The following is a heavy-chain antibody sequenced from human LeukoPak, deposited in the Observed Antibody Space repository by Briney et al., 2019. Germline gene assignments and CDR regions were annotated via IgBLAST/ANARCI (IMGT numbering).Heavy chain of an antibody. CDR3: ARVRDSSGWYGGDY. D-gene: IGHD6-19*01. CDR2: IYYSGST. V-gene: IGHV4-61*01. J-gene: IGHJ4*02. CDR1: GGSVSSGSYY. Sequence: SETLSLACTVSGGSVSSGSYYWSWIRQPAGKGLEWIGYIYYSGSTNYNPSLKSRVTISVDTSKNQFSLKLSSVTAADTAVYYCARVRDSSGWYGGDYWGQGTLVTVSS.